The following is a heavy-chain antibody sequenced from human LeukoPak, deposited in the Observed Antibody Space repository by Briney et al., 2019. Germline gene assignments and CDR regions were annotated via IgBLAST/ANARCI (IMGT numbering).Heavy chain of an antibody. Sequence: ASVKVSCKASGYTFTSYGITWVRQAPGQGLEWMGWISAYNGNTNYAQKLKGRVTMTTDTSTSTAYMELRSLRSDDTAVYYCARDGLDYYGSGSYYVYWGQGTLVTVSS. CDR2: ISAYNGNT. J-gene: IGHJ4*02. D-gene: IGHD3-10*01. V-gene: IGHV1-18*01. CDR1: GYTFTSYG. CDR3: ARDGLDYYGSGSYYVY.